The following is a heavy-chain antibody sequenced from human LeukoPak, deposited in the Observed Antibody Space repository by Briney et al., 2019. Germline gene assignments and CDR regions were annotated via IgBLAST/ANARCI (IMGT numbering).Heavy chain of an antibody. Sequence: ASVTVSCTASGYTFTSYGISWVRQAPGQGLEWMGWISAYNGNTNYAQKLQGRVTMTTDTSTSTAYMELRSLRSDDTAVYYCARNYYDSSGYYSFDIWGQGTMDTVSS. CDR1: GYTFTSYG. CDR2: ISAYNGNT. CDR3: ARNYYDSSGYYSFDI. V-gene: IGHV1-18*01. D-gene: IGHD3-22*01. J-gene: IGHJ3*02.